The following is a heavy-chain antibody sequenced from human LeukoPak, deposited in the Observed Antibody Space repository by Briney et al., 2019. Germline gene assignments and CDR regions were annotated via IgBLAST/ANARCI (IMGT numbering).Heavy chain of an antibody. J-gene: IGHJ4*02. Sequence: SETLSLTCTVSGGSISSGGYYWSWIRQHPGKGLEWIGYIYYSGRTYYNPSLKSRVTISVDTSKNQSSLKLSSVTAADTAVYYCARLRGYDNFDYWGQGTLVTVSS. CDR1: GGSISSGGYY. D-gene: IGHD5-12*01. V-gene: IGHV4-31*03. CDR2: IYYSGRT. CDR3: ARLRGYDNFDY.